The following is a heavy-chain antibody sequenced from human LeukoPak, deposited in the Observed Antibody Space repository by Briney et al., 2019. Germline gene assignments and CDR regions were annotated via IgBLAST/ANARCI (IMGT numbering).Heavy chain of an antibody. V-gene: IGHV1-69*13. Sequence: SVKVSCKASGGTFSSYSISWVRQAPGQGLEWVGGIFPIFGTANSAQKLQRRATITADATTSTAYMVHSSLASEAAAVYCSATEEVGGFEPWGQRTLVSVSS. CDR3: ATEEVGGFEP. CDR1: GGTFSSYS. J-gene: IGHJ5*02. CDR2: IFPIFGTA.